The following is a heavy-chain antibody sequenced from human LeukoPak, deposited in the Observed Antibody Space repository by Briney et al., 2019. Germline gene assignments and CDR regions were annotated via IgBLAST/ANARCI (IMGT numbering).Heavy chain of an antibody. CDR3: AKAPVTSCRGAYCYPFDY. V-gene: IGHV3-23*01. CDR2: ISSTDAGT. Sequence: PSGSLTLSCEPSGFNFSSYPMHWVRQAPGKGLEWVSAISSTDAGTYHADSVRGRFTISRDSSKNTLYLQMNSLRTEDAAVYYCAKAPVTSCRGAYCYPFDYWGQGTLVTVSS. D-gene: IGHD2-21*01. CDR1: GFNFSSYP. J-gene: IGHJ4*02.